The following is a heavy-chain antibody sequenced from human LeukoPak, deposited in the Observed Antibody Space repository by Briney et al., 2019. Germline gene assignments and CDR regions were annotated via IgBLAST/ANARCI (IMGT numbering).Heavy chain of an antibody. CDR3: AKDLAYTAHCSGGSCGAGVDY. D-gene: IGHD2-15*01. CDR1: GFTFSGYA. CDR2: ISYDGSNK. Sequence: GGSLRLSCAASGFTFSGYAMHWVRQAPGKGLEWVAVISYDGSNKFYTDSVKGRFTISRDNSKNTLYLQMNSLRAEDTAVYYCAKDLAYTAHCSGGSCGAGVDYWGQGTLVTVSS. V-gene: IGHV3-30-3*01. J-gene: IGHJ4*02.